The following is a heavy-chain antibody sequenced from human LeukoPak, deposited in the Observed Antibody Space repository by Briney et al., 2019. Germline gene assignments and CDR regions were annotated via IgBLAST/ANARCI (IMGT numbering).Heavy chain of an antibody. CDR2: ISGSGGST. J-gene: IGHJ4*02. D-gene: IGHD3-10*01. Sequence: PGGTLRLSCAASGFTFSSYGMSWVRQAPGKGLEWVSAISGSGGSTYYADSVKGRFTISRDDSKNTLYLQMNSLRAEDTAVYYCAKDVQYYYGSGSYFIYWGQGTLVTVSS. CDR1: GFTFSSYG. V-gene: IGHV3-23*01. CDR3: AKDVQYYYGSGSYFIY.